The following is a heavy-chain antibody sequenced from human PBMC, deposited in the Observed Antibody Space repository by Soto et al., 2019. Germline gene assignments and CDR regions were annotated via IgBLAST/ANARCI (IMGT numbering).Heavy chain of an antibody. CDR3: AKNAMSTVTRRGQYFDS. CDR2: IGGGTGAT. J-gene: IGHJ4*01. V-gene: IGHV3-23*01. Sequence: ESGGGLVQPGGSLRLSCAASGSTFNTYAMSWVRQAPGEGLEWVSGIGGGTGATYNADSVKGRFIISRDNSKNTLYLQMNNLRVEDTAVYYWAKNAMSTVTRRGQYFDSWGQGTLVTVSS. D-gene: IGHD4-17*01. CDR1: GSTFNTYA.